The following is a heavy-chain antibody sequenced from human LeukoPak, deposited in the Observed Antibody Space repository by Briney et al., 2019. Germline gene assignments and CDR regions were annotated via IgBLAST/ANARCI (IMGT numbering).Heavy chain of an antibody. J-gene: IGHJ4*02. CDR1: GFTFSSYS. D-gene: IGHD5-18*01. CDR2: ISSSSLSK. CDR3: ARDSTPTQLWFRGSFDY. Sequence: GGSLRLSCAASGFTFSSYSMNWVRQAPGKGLEWVSYISSSSLSKYYADSVKGRFTISRDNGENSLYLQMNSLRVEDTAVYYCARDSTPTQLWFRGSFDYRGQGALVTVSS. V-gene: IGHV3-48*01.